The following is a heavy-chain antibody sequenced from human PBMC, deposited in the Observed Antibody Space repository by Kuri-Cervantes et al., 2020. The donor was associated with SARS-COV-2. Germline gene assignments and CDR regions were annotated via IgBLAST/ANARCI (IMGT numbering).Heavy chain of an antibody. Sequence: KISCAASGFTFSSYAISWVRQAPGQGLEWMGGIIPIFGTANYAQKFQGRVTITADKSTSTAYMELSSLRSEDTAVYYCARQYGYCSSTSCPSAADMDVWGQGTTVTVSS. J-gene: IGHJ6*02. CDR2: IIPIFGTA. V-gene: IGHV1-69*06. D-gene: IGHD2-2*01. CDR3: ARQYGYCSSTSCPSAADMDV. CDR1: GFTFSSYA.